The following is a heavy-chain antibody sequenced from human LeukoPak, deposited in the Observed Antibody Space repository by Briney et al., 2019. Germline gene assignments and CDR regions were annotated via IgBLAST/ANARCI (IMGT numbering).Heavy chain of an antibody. CDR2: INPNSGGT. CDR3: ARYREWTGTTGLGMDYGMDV. CDR1: GYTFTGYY. D-gene: IGHD1-1*01. V-gene: IGHV1-2*02. J-gene: IGHJ6*02. Sequence: GASVKVSCKASGYTFTGYYMHWVRQAPGQGLEWMGWINPNSGGTNYAQKFQGRVTMTRDTSISTAYMELSRLRSDDTAVYYCARYREWTGTTGLGMDYGMDVWGQGTTVTVSS.